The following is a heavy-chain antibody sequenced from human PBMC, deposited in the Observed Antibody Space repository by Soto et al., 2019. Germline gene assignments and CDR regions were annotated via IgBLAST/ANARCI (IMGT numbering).Heavy chain of an antibody. Sequence: ASVKVSCKASGYTFTSYAMHWVRQAPGQRLEWMGWINAGNGNTKYSQKFQGRVTITRDTSTSTAYMELRSLRSDDTAVYYCARDSAAAGPFHYCGQGTLLTVSS. J-gene: IGHJ4*02. CDR3: ARDSAAAGPFHY. CDR1: GYTFTSYA. V-gene: IGHV1-3*01. D-gene: IGHD6-13*01. CDR2: INAGNGNT.